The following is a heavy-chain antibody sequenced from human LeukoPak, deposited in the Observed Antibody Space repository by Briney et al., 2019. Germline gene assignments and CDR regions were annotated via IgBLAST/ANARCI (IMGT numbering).Heavy chain of an antibody. CDR2: IYYSGST. Sequence: PSETLSLTCTVSGGSISSGGYYWSWIRQHPGKGLEWIGYIYYSGSTYYNPSPKSRVTISVDTSKNQFSLKLSSVTAADTAVYYCARDLKTNWFDPWAREPWSPSPQ. CDR1: GGSISSGGYY. V-gene: IGHV4-31*03. CDR3: ARDLKTNWFDP. J-gene: IGHJ5*02.